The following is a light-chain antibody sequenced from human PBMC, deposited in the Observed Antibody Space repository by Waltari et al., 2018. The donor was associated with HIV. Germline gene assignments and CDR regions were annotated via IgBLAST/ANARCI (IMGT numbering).Light chain of an antibody. V-gene: IGLV3-1*01. CDR1: KLGDRY. Sequence: SYELTQPPSVSVSQGQTASISCSGDKLGDRYAAWYQQRPGQSPVLIIYQDKKRPSGIPERFSGSNSGNTATLTISGTQTMDEADYYCQVWDYRGYVMFGGGTKLTVL. CDR2: QDK. J-gene: IGLJ3*02. CDR3: QVWDYRGYVM.